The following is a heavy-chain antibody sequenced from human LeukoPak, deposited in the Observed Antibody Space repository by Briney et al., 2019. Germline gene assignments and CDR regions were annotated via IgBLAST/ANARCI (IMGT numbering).Heavy chain of an antibody. V-gene: IGHV4-59*01. Sequence: SETLSLTCTVSGGSISSYYWSWIRQPPGKGLEWIGYIYYSGSTNYSPSLKSRVTISVDTSKNQFSLKLSSVTAADTAVYYCARCRKDYDFWSGYPDYFDYWGQGTLVTVSS. CDR3: ARCRKDYDFWSGYPDYFDY. CDR1: GGSISSYY. J-gene: IGHJ4*02. D-gene: IGHD3-3*01. CDR2: IYYSGST.